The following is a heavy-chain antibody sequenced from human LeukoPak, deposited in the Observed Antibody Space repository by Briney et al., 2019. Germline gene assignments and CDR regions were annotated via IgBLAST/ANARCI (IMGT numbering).Heavy chain of an antibody. V-gene: IGHV1-2*06. Sequence: ASVKVSCMASVYTLTDYYIHWVRQAPGQGLEWMGRINPNSGGTLYAQIFQGRVTMTRDTSISTAYMELSRLRSDDTAVYYCARDSRGLDHWYFDLRGRGTLVTVSS. J-gene: IGHJ2*01. D-gene: IGHD3-10*01. CDR1: VYTLTDYY. CDR2: INPNSGGT. CDR3: ARDSRGLDHWYFDL.